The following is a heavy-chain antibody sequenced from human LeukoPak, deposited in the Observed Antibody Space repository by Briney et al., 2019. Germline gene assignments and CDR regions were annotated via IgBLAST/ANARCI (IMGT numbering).Heavy chain of an antibody. D-gene: IGHD3-10*01. CDR2: IRGSGIST. CDR1: GFTFTGYA. CDR3: AKNFLVGSGSPFKAHAIY. Sequence: GGSLRVSCTASGFTFTGYAMSWVRQAPGKGLEWVPGIRGSGISTYYADAVKGRFTTSRDNYKNTLYLQMNSLRAEDTAVYCCAKNFLVGSGSPFKAHAIYGAQETRVTVPS. J-gene: IGHJ4*02. V-gene: IGHV3-23*01.